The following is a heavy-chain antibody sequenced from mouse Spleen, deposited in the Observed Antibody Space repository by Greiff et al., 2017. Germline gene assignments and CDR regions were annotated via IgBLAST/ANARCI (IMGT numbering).Heavy chain of an antibody. Sequence: VQLQQPGAELVKPGASVKLSCKASGYTFTSYWMHWVKQRPEQGLEWIGWIDPENGDTEYAPKFQGKATMTADISSNTAYLQLSSLTSEDTAVYYCNAWGTTVVAETGWFAYWGQGTLVTVSA. D-gene: IGHD1-1*01. CDR3: NAWGTTVVAETGWFAY. CDR1: GYTFTSYW. V-gene: IGHV14-4*02. J-gene: IGHJ3*01. CDR2: IDPENGDT.